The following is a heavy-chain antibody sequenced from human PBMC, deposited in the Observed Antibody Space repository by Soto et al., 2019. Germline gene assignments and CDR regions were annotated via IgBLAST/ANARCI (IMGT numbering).Heavy chain of an antibody. J-gene: IGHJ4*02. CDR1: GGSISSGGYY. CDR3: ANELNGGAAGGWNSYLDH. V-gene: IGHV4-31*03. CDR2: IYYSGST. D-gene: IGHD6-13*01. Sequence: PSETLSLTCTVSGGSISSGGYYWSWIRQHPGKGLEWIGYIYYSGSTYYNPSLKSRVTISVDTSKNQFSLKLSSVTAADTAVYCPANELNGGAAGGWNSYLDHWGKGNLVTVSS.